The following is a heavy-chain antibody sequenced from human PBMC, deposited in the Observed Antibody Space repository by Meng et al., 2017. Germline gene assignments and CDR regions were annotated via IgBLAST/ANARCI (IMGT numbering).Heavy chain of an antibody. D-gene: IGHD2-2*01. CDR1: GFTLSSYW. V-gene: IGHV3-7*01. Sequence: GGSLRLSCAASGFTLSSYWMSWVRQAPGKGLEGVANIKQDGSEKYYVDSVKGRFTISRDNAKNSLYLQMNSLRAEDTAVYYCARDEGYCSSTSCYRYYYYGMDVWGQGTTVTVSS. CDR2: IKQDGSEK. J-gene: IGHJ6*02. CDR3: ARDEGYCSSTSCYRYYYYGMDV.